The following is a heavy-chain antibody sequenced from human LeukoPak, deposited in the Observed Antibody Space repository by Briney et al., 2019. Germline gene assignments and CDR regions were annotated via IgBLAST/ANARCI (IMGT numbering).Heavy chain of an antibody. D-gene: IGHD6-13*01. J-gene: IGHJ4*02. Sequence: SETLSLTCNVFGGSIRSNWGWIRQPPGKGLEWIGTIYYIGNTFYNPSLKSRVTISVETSKNQLSLRLNSVTAADTAVYYCAREGPYSSSWSNFDYWGQGTLVTVSS. V-gene: IGHV4-39*07. CDR1: GGSIRSN. CDR3: AREGPYSSSWSNFDY. CDR2: IYYIGNT.